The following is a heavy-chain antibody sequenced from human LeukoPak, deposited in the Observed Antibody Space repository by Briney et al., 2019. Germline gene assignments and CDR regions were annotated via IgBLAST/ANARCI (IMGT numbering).Heavy chain of an antibody. CDR3: AKDHTRVRGVINAFDI. D-gene: IGHD3-10*01. Sequence: GGTLRLSCAASGFTFSSYGMSWVRQAPGKGLEWVSAISGSGGSTYYADSVKGRFTISRDNSKNTLYLQMNSLRAEDTAVYYCAKDHTRVRGVINAFDIWGQGTMVTVSS. CDR2: ISGSGGST. J-gene: IGHJ3*02. V-gene: IGHV3-23*01. CDR1: GFTFSSYG.